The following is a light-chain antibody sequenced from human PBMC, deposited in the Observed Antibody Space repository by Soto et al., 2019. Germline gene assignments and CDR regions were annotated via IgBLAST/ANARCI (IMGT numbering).Light chain of an antibody. J-gene: IGLJ3*02. CDR2: STT. CDR3: LLYYGGAWV. CDR1: TGAVTSGYY. V-gene: IGLV7-43*01. Sequence: QAVVTQEPSLTVSPGGTATLTCDSSTGAVTSGYYPSWFHQKPGQAPRALIYSTTNNHSSTPARFSGSLLGAKAALTLSGVQPEDEADYYCLLYYGGAWVFGGETKLTVL.